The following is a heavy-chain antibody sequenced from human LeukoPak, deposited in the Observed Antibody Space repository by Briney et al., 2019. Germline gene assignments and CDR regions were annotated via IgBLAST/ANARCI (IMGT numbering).Heavy chain of an antibody. V-gene: IGHV3-48*02. Sequence: GGSLRLSCAASGFTFSSYSMNWVRQAPGKGLEWASYISSSGTTIYYADSVKGRFTISRDNAKNSVHLQMNSLRDDDTAVYYCARGGSYPFDYWGQGTLVTVSS. CDR2: ISSSGTTI. CDR1: GFTFSSYS. D-gene: IGHD3-16*02. J-gene: IGHJ4*02. CDR3: ARGGSYPFDY.